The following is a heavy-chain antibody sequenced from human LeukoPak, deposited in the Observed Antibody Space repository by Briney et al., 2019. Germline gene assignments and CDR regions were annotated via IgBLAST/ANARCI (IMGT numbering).Heavy chain of an antibody. J-gene: IGHJ4*02. D-gene: IGHD7-27*01. CDR2: ISYDGSNK. Sequence: GRSLRLSCAASGFTFSSYGMHWVRQAPGKGLEWVAVISYDGSNKYYADSVKGRFTISRDNSKNTLYLQMNSLRAEDTAVYYCANAGSGEEGYWGQGTLVTVSS. CDR1: GFTFSSYG. CDR3: ANAGSGEEGY. V-gene: IGHV3-30*18.